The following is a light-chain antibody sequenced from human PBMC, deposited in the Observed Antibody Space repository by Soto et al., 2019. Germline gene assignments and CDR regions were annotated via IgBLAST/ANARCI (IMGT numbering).Light chain of an antibody. CDR1: QSISSF. J-gene: IGKJ1*01. V-gene: IGKV1-39*01. Sequence: DIQMTQSPSSLSASVGDRVTITCRASQSISSFLNWYRQKPGRAPELLIYAASTLQSGVPSRFSGSGSGTDFTLIISGLQPEDFATYYCQESHTTPPAFGQGTKVEIK. CDR2: AAS. CDR3: QESHTTPPA.